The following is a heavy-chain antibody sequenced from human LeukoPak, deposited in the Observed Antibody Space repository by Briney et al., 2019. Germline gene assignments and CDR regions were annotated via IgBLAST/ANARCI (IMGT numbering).Heavy chain of an antibody. D-gene: IGHD5-12*01. CDR3: ARDYSGWSLDP. V-gene: IGHV3-48*04. J-gene: IGHJ5*02. CDR2: ISDGGKTK. Sequence: GGSLRLSCTVSGFTVSSNSWSWVRQAPGKGLEWVSYISDGGKTKYYADSVKGRFTISRDNAKNSLYLQMNSLRVEDTAIYYCARDYSGWSLDPWGQGTLVTVSS. CDR1: GFTVSSNS.